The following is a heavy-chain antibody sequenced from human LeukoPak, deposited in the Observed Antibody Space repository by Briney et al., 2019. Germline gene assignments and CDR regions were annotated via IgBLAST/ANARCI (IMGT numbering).Heavy chain of an antibody. D-gene: IGHD1-26*01. J-gene: IGHJ4*02. Sequence: PGGSLRLSCATSGFTLSDHYMDWVRQAPGRGLEWVGRTRNKANSYTTEYAASVKGRFTISRDDSKNSVVLQMNSLQTEDTAVYYCARNFRYGGTFYFDYWGQGTLVTVSS. CDR2: TRNKANSYTT. CDR3: ARNFRYGGTFYFDY. CDR1: GFTLSDHY. V-gene: IGHV3-72*01.